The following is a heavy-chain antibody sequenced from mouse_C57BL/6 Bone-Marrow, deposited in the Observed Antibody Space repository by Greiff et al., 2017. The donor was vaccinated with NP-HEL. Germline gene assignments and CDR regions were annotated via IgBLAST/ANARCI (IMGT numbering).Heavy chain of an antibody. J-gene: IGHJ3*01. V-gene: IGHV5-12*01. D-gene: IGHD1-1*01. CDR3: ARHYGSSFAY. CDR2: ISNGGGST. Sequence: EVNVVDSGGGLVQPGGSLKLSCAASGFTFSDYYMYWVRQTPEKRLEWVAYISNGGGSTYYPDTVKGRFTISRDNAKNTLYLQMSRLKSEDTAMYYCARHYGSSFAYWGQGTLVTVSA. CDR1: GFTFSDYY.